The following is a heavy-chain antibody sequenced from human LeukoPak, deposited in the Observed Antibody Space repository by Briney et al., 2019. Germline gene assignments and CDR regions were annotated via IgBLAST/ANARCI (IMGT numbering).Heavy chain of an antibody. CDR2: IYYIGSP. Sequence: SETLSLTCTVSGGSITSGGCFWGWIRQPPGKGLEWIGSIYYIGSPYYNPSLKSRVTISLDTSKNQLSLQLSSVTAAHTAVYYCCKAPGSGKETGTRLFGLWGPGNLVTVSS. V-gene: IGHV4-39*01. J-gene: IGHJ4*03. CDR3: CKAPGSGKETGTRLFGL. CDR1: GGSITSGGCF. D-gene: IGHD1-1*01.